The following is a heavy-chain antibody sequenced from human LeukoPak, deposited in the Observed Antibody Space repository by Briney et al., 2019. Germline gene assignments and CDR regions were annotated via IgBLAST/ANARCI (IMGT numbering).Heavy chain of an antibody. J-gene: IGHJ4*02. CDR2: ISSDVNSA. CDR1: GFTFSSYG. Sequence: GGSPRLSCAASGFTFSSYGMHWVRQAPGKGLEWVAVISSDVNSAYYADSVKGQFTISRDNSKNTLYLQMNSLKAEDRAVYSCAKALDPPRCGGNLQGPFDYWGQGTLVTVSS. D-gene: IGHD2-21*01. V-gene: IGHV3-30*18. CDR3: AKALDPPRCGGNLQGPFDY.